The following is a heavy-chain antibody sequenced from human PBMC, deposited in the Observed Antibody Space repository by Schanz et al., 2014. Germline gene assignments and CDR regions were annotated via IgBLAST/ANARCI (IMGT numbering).Heavy chain of an antibody. J-gene: IGHJ4*02. Sequence: QLQLVQSGAEVKKPGSSVKVSCKLSGGTFSSYTISWMRQAPGQGLEWMGKIIPVLNIATYAQRFQDRVRITADKSTSTAYMELSSLRSDDTAVHYCARGRGFYDYWGQGSLVTVSS. CDR3: ARGRGFYDY. D-gene: IGHD3-10*01. CDR2: IIPVLNIA. V-gene: IGHV1-69*02. CDR1: GGTFSSYT.